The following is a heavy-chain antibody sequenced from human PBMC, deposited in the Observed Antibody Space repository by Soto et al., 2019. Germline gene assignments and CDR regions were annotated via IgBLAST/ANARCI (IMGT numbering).Heavy chain of an antibody. CDR1: GYTFTGYY. V-gene: IGHV1-2*02. D-gene: IGHD3-16*01. CDR2: INPNSGGT. CDR3: AKLMTTFPSFDY. J-gene: IGHJ4*02. Sequence: ASVKVSCKASGYTFTGYYMHRVRQAPGQGLEWMGWINPNSGGTNYAQKFQGRVTMTRDTSISTAYMELSRLRSDDTAVYYCAKLMTTFPSFDYWGQGTLVTVSS.